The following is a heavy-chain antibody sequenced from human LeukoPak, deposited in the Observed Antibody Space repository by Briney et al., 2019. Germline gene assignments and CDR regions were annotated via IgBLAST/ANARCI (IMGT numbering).Heavy chain of an antibody. CDR3: ARAPYSSSGLDYYYGMDV. CDR2: INPNSGGT. V-gene: IGHV1-2*04. Sequence: ASVKVSCKASGYTFTSYDINWVRQAPGQGLEWMGWINPNSGGTNYAQKFQGWVTMTRDTSISTAYMELSSLRSEDTAVYYCARAPYSSSGLDYYYGMDVWGQGTTVTVSS. CDR1: GYTFTSYD. D-gene: IGHD6-13*01. J-gene: IGHJ6*02.